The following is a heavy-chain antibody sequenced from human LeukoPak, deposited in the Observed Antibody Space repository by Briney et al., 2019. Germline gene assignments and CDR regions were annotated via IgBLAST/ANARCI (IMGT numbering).Heavy chain of an antibody. Sequence: SVKVSCKASGGTFSSYAISWVRQAPGQGLEWMGGIIPIFGTANYAQKFQGRVTITTDESTSTAYMELSSLRSEDTAVYYCATWGSSEWPDAFDIWGQGTMVTVSS. CDR1: GGTFSSYA. CDR2: IIPIFGTA. D-gene: IGHD3-16*01. J-gene: IGHJ3*02. CDR3: ATWGSSEWPDAFDI. V-gene: IGHV1-69*05.